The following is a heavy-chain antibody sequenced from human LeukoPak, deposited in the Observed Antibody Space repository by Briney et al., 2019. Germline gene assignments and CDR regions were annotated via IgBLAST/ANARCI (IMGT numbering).Heavy chain of an antibody. CDR2: ISRSGVAT. J-gene: IGHJ4*02. D-gene: IGHD3-22*01. CDR1: GFTFSTYN. Sequence: GGSLRLSCAASGFTFSTYNMNWLRQAPGKGLEWVSTISRSGVATYYANSVKGRFTISRDNSKNTVYLQMNSLRAEDTAIYYCAKHSHDGSAPYYEVQLDYWGQGTLVTVSS. CDR3: AKHSHDGSAPYYEVQLDY. V-gene: IGHV3-23*01.